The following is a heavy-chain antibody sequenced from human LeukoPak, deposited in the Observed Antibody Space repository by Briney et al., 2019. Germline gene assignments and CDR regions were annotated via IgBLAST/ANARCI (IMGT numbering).Heavy chain of an antibody. J-gene: IGHJ4*02. V-gene: IGHV4-59*08. D-gene: IGHD3-22*01. Sequence: PSATLSLTCTVSGGSISSYYWSWLRQPPGKGLEWIGYIYYSGSTNYNPSLKSRVTISVDTSKNQFSLKLSSVTAADTAVYYCARRAFSSGYYYFDYWGQGTLVTVSS. CDR1: GGSISSYY. CDR3: ARRAFSSGYYYFDY. CDR2: IYYSGST.